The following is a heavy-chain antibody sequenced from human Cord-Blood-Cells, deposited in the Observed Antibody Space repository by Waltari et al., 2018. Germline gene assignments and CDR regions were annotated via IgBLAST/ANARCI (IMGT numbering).Heavy chain of an antibody. CDR1: GGSISSGDYY. D-gene: IGHD1-1*01. Sequence: QVQLQESGPGLVKPSQTLSLTCTVSGGSISSGDYYWSWIRQPPGKGLEWIGYIYYSGGTYYNPSLKSRVTISVDTSKNQFSLKLSSVTAADTAVYYCAREPVGKLAGYDYWGQGTLVTVSS. CDR2: IYYSGGT. V-gene: IGHV4-30-4*08. CDR3: AREPVGKLAGYDY. J-gene: IGHJ4*02.